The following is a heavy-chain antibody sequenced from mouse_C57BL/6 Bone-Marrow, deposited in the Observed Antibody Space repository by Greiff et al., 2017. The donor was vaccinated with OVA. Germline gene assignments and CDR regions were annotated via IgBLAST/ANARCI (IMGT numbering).Heavy chain of an antibody. J-gene: IGHJ1*03. D-gene: IGHD1-1*01. V-gene: IGHV1-42*01. CDR3: ARRDYSFDV. CDR2: INPSTGGT. Sequence: EVKLMESGPELVKPGASVKISCKASGYSFTGYYMNWVKQSPEKSLEWIGEINPSTGGTTYNQKFKAKATLTVDKSSSTAYMQLKSLTSEDSAVYYCARRDYSFDVWGTGTTVTVSS. CDR1: GYSFTGYY.